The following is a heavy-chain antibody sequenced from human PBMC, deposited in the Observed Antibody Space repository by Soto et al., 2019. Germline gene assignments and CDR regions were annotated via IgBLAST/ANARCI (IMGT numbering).Heavy chain of an antibody. D-gene: IGHD2-21*02. Sequence: QVQLQESGPGLAKPSETLSLTCTVSGGSISSFSWNWIRQPPGKGLEWIVYIRYSGSTNYSPSLKSRVTISVDTSKNPFSLKVRSVTAADTAVFPCARERPFCGGDCCLNLWGRVTLVTVSS. CDR3: ARERPFCGGDCCLNL. V-gene: IGHV4-59*12. CDR1: GGSISSFS. J-gene: IGHJ2*01. CDR2: IRYSGST.